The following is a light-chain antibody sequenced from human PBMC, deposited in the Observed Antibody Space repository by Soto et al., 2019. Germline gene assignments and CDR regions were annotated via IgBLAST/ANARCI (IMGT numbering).Light chain of an antibody. CDR2: VAS. J-gene: IGKJ1*01. Sequence: DIQMTQSPSSLSASVGDRVTITCRASQSIADYLNWYQQNSGNAPNLLIYVASTLQSGVPSRFSGSGSGTAFTLTISSLQPEDFATYYCQQTYRTPRTFGQGTKVEI. CDR1: QSIADY. CDR3: QQTYRTPRT. V-gene: IGKV1-39*01.